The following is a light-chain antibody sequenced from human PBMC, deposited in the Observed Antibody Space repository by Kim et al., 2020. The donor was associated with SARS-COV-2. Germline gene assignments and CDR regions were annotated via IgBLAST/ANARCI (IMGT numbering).Light chain of an antibody. CDR1: SGHSSNA. V-gene: IGLV4-69*01. CDR2: VNSDGSH. CDR3: QTWGTGIWV. Sequence: SVKRTCTLSSGHSSNAITWHQHQPEKAPRYLMKVNSDGSHIKEDGISDRFSGSSSGAERYLTISSLQSEDEADYYCQTWGTGIWVFGGGTQLTVL. J-gene: IGLJ3*02.